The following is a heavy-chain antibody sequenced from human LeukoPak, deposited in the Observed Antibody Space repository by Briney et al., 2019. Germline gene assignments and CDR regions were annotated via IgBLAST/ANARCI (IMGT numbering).Heavy chain of an antibody. CDR3: SRNRPNWGIDC. CDR2: ISSSSSAI. Sequence: PGGSLRLSCAASGFTFNRYHMNWVRQAPGKGLEWVSYISSSSSAIYYADSVKGRFTMSRDNAKNSLYLRMNSQTVEGADVYYCSRNRPNWGIDCWGQGTLVTVSS. V-gene: IGHV3-48*01. D-gene: IGHD7-27*01. CDR1: GFTFNRYH. J-gene: IGHJ4*02.